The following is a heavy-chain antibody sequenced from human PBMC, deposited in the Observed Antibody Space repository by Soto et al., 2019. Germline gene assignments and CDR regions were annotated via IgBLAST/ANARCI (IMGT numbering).Heavy chain of an antibody. Sequence: QVQLQESGPGLVKPSETLSLTCTVSGGSISTYYWSWIRQSPGKGLEWTGYIYSSGTTNYNPSLTIRVTTSVDTSMNHFSLHLSSVPAADTAIYYCASHGYSCAWSGSWHYWRQGPPVTVSS. V-gene: IGHV4-59*08. J-gene: IGHJ4*02. CDR1: GGSISTYY. CDR3: ASHGYSCAWSGSWHY. D-gene: IGHD6-19*01. CDR2: IYSSGTT.